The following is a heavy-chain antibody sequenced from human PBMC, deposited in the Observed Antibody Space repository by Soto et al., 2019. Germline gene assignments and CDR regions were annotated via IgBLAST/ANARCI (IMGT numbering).Heavy chain of an antibody. V-gene: IGHV4-34*01. D-gene: IGHD3-10*01. CDR3: ASLLSSMVRGVTSRGYMDV. Sequence: SETLSLTCAVYGGSFSGYYWSWIRQPPGKGLEWIGEINHSGSTNYNPSLKSRVTISVDTSKNQFSLKLSSVTAADTAVYYCASLLSSMVRGVTSRGYMDVWGKGTTVTVSS. CDR1: GGSFSGYY. J-gene: IGHJ6*03. CDR2: INHSGST.